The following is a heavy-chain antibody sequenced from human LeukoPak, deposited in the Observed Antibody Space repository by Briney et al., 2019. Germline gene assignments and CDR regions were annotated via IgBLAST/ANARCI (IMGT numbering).Heavy chain of an antibody. CDR3: ARGSGYYYVDFDY. Sequence: SETLSLTCTVSGASISSYYWSWIRQPPGKGLEWIGSIYYSGSTYYNPSLKSRVSISVDTSKNQFSLKLSSVTAADTALYYCARGSGYYYVDFDYWGQGTLVTASS. D-gene: IGHD3-22*01. CDR1: GASISSYY. J-gene: IGHJ4*02. V-gene: IGHV4-59*04. CDR2: IYYSGST.